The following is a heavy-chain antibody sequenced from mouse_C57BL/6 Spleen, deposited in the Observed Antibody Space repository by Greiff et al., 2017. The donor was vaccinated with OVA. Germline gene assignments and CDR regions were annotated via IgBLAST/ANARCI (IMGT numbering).Heavy chain of an antibody. CDR1: GFNIKDYY. CDR2: IDPEDGDT. Sequence: EVQLQQSGAELVRPGASVKLSCTASGFNIKDYYMHWVKQRPEQGLEWIGRIDPEDGDTEYAPKFQGKATMTADTSSHTAYLQLSSLTSEDTAVYYCTTSYWDSFDYWGQGTTLTVSS. V-gene: IGHV14-1*01. CDR3: TTSYWDSFDY. J-gene: IGHJ2*01. D-gene: IGHD4-1*01.